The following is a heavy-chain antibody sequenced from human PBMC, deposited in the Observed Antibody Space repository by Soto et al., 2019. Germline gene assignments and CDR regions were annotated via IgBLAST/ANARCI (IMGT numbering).Heavy chain of an antibody. CDR3: ARDQLPYYYDSSGPRGAFDI. CDR1: GGSFSRPGSY. Sequence: SETLSLTCSITGGSFSRPGSYWGWMRQIPGRGLEWIGYIYYSGSTYYNPSLKSRVTISVDTSKNQFSLKLSSVTAADTAVYYCARDQLPYYYDSSGPRGAFDIWGQGTMVTVSS. J-gene: IGHJ3*02. CDR2: IYYSGST. V-gene: IGHV4-31*03. D-gene: IGHD3-22*01.